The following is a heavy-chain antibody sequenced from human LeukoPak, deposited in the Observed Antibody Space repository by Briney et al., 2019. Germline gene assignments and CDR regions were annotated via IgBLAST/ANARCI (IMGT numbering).Heavy chain of an antibody. CDR2: ISSSSSYI. Sequence: GGSLRLSCAASGFTFSSYSMNWVRQAPGKGLEWVSSISSSSSYIYYADSVKGRFTISRDNAKNTLYLQMNSLRAEDTAVYYCARGPILTGKRIDPFDIWGQGTMVTVSS. V-gene: IGHV3-21*01. CDR1: GFTFSSYS. CDR3: ARGPILTGKRIDPFDI. D-gene: IGHD3-9*01. J-gene: IGHJ3*02.